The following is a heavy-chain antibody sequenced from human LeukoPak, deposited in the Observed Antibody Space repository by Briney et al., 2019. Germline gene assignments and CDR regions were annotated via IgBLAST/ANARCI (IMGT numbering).Heavy chain of an antibody. CDR2: ISGSGAST. CDR3: ARQAVALEYYFDY. J-gene: IGHJ4*02. Sequence: GGSLRLSCAASGFTFSSYAMSWVRQAPGKGLEWVSTISGSGASTYYADSVKGRFTMSRDNSKNTVYLQMNILRAEDTAVYYCARQAVALEYYFDYWGQGTLVTVSS. V-gene: IGHV3-23*01. D-gene: IGHD6-19*01. CDR1: GFTFSSYA.